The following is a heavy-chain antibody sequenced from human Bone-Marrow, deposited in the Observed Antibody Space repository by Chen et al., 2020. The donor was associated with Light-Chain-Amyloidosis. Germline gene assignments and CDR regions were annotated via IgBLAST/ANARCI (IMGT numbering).Heavy chain of an antibody. CDR2: ISESEHST. D-gene: IGHD4-17*01. Sequence: EVQLLESGGGLVQPGGSLRLSCAASGCTFSNFAINWVRQAPGKGLAWVSGISESEHSTYYADSVKGRFTISRDISKNTLYLQMDSLRAEDTAAYYCAKGAGGDYERYWGQGTLVTVSS. CDR3: AKGAGGDYERY. CDR1: GCTFSNFA. J-gene: IGHJ4*02. V-gene: IGHV3-23*01.